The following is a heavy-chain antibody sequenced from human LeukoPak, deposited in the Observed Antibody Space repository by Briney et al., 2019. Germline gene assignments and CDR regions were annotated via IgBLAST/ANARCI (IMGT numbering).Heavy chain of an antibody. CDR1: GGSISSGSYY. Sequence: SQTLSLTCTVSGGSISSGSYYWSWIRQPAGKGLEWIGRIYTSGSTNYNPSLKSRVTISVDTSKNQFSLKLSSVTAADTAVYYCACVRTSSPDHDAFDIWGQGTMVTVSS. V-gene: IGHV4-61*02. CDR2: IYTSGST. J-gene: IGHJ3*02. D-gene: IGHD1-14*01. CDR3: ACVRTSSPDHDAFDI.